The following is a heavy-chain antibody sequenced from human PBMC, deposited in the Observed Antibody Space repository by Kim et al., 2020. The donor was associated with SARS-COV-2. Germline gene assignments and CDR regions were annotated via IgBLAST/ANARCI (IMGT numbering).Heavy chain of an antibody. Sequence: GGSLRLSCAASGFSIGSEWMSWVRQAPGKGPEWVANINRDGSVRNYGESVRGRFSISRDDAENSLYLQMNSLGAEDTAVYYCAREPSAESSWGQGTLVIVSS. V-gene: IGHV3-7*05. CDR1: GFSIGSEW. CDR3: AREPSAESS. J-gene: IGHJ4*02. CDR2: INRDGSVR.